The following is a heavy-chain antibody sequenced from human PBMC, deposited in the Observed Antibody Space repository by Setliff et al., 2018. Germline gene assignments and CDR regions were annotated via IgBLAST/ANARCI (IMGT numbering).Heavy chain of an antibody. CDR1: GYTFTSYA. CDR2: IVVGSGNT. V-gene: IGHV1-58*02. J-gene: IGHJ3*02. Sequence: SVKVSCKASGYTFTSYAMQWVRQARGQRLEWIGWIVVGSGNTNYAQKFQERVTITRDMSTSTAYMELSSLRSEDTAVYYCAAAELGYSSYDAFDIWGQGTMVTVSS. CDR3: AAAELGYSSYDAFDI. D-gene: IGHD3-22*01.